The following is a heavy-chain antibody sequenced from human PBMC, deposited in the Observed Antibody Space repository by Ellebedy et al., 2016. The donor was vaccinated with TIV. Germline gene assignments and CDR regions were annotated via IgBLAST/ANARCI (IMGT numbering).Heavy chain of an antibody. CDR2: IHNSGTT. D-gene: IGHD6-19*01. V-gene: IGHV4-59*13. J-gene: IGHJ4*02. CDR3: ARDPWISGRFDS. Sequence: MPSETLSLTCSVSGGSIGSYYWSWIRQPPGKGLEWIGYIHNSGTTNYNPSLKSRVTISVDTSRNQFSLRLSSVTTADTAVYYCARDPWISGRFDSWGQGALVTVSS. CDR1: GGSIGSYY.